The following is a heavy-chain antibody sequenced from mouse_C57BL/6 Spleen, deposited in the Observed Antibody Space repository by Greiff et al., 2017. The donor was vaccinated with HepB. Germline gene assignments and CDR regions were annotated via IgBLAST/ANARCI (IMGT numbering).Heavy chain of an antibody. J-gene: IGHJ4*01. Sequence: QVQLQQPGAELVRPGSSVKLSCKASGYTFTSYWMHWVKQRPIQGLEWIGNIDPSDSETHYNQKFKDKATLTVDKSSSTAYMQLSSLTSEDSAVSYCARDLSRAMDYWGQGTSVTVSS. CDR2: IDPSDSET. D-gene: IGHD2-3*01. CDR1: GYTFTSYW. CDR3: ARDLSRAMDY. V-gene: IGHV1-52*01.